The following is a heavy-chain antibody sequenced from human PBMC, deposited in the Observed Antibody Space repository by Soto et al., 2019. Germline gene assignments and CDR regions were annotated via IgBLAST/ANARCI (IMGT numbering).Heavy chain of an antibody. V-gene: IGHV4-59*12. CDR1: GGSISSYY. Sequence: SETLSLTCTVSGGSISSYYWSWIRQPPGKGLEWIGDIYYSGSTNYNPSLKSRVTISVDTSKNQFSLKLSSVTAADTAVYYCATYGDSSNYYYYYYMDVWGKGTTVTVSS. CDR2: IYYSGST. J-gene: IGHJ6*03. CDR3: ATYGDSSNYYYYYYMDV. D-gene: IGHD4-17*01.